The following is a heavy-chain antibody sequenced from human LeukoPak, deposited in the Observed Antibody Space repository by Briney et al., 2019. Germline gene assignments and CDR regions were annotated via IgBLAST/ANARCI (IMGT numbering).Heavy chain of an antibody. D-gene: IGHD1-26*01. J-gene: IGHJ4*02. V-gene: IGHV3-66*01. CDR2: IFSGGST. Sequence: GGSLRLSCAASGFTVSTNYMSWVRQAPRMGLEWVSVIFSGGSTYYADSVKGRFTISRDNSKNTLFLQMNSLRPEDTALYYCAKAVGATQRGYFDYWGQGTLVTVSS. CDR3: AKAVGATQRGYFDY. CDR1: GFTVSTNY.